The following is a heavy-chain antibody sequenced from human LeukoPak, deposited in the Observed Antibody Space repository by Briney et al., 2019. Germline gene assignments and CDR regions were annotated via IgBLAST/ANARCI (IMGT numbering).Heavy chain of an antibody. J-gene: IGHJ6*03. V-gene: IGHV4-34*01. CDR2: INHSGST. D-gene: IGHD6-13*01. CDR1: GGSFSGYY. Sequence: SETLSLTCAVYGGSFSGYYWSWIRQPPGKGLEWIGEINHSGSTNYNSSLKSRVTISVDTSKNQFSLKLSSVTAADTAVYYCARGLQQLVGYMDVWGKGTTVTVSS. CDR3: ARGLQQLVGYMDV.